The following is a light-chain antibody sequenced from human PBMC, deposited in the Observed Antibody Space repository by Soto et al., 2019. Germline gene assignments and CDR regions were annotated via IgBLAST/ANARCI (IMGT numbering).Light chain of an antibody. J-gene: IGLJ3*02. CDR2: EVN. V-gene: IGLV2-14*02. Sequence: QSALTQPASVSGSPGQSITIPCAGTSSDVGRYNLVSWYQQHPGKAPKLMIYEVNKRPSGVSGRFSGSKSGNTAALTISGLQAEDEADYYCSSYTSSSTLFGGGTKLTVL. CDR1: SSDVGRYNL. CDR3: SSYTSSSTL.